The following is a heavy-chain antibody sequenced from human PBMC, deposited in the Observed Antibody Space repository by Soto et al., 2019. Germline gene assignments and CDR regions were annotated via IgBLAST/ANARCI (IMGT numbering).Heavy chain of an antibody. V-gene: IGHV4-39*01. J-gene: IGHJ6*02. CDR2: IYYSGST. Sequence: SETLSLTCTVSGGSISSSSYYWGWIRQPPGKGLEWIGSIYYSGSTYYNPSLKSRVTISVDASKNQFSLKLSSVTAADTAVYYCATTYYDFWSGYGYYYGMDVWGQGTTVTVSS. CDR3: ATTYYDFWSGYGYYYGMDV. D-gene: IGHD3-3*01. CDR1: GGSISSSSYY.